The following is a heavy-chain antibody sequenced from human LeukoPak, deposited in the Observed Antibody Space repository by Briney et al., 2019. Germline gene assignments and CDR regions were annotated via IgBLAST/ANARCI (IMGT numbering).Heavy chain of an antibody. CDR2: IYHTGNT. V-gene: IGHV4-38-2*01. CDR1: GYSISSGYY. CDR3: ARLGLITPKR. Sequence: SETLSLTCAVSGYSISSGYYWGWIRQPPGKGLEWIGSIYHTGNTYYNPSLKSRVTILIDTSKNQFSLKLSSVTAADTAVYYCARLGLITPKRWGQGTLVTVSS. D-gene: IGHD3-10*01. J-gene: IGHJ4*02.